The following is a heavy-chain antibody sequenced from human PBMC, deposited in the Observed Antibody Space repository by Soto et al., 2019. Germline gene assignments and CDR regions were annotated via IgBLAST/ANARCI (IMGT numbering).Heavy chain of an antibody. D-gene: IGHD3-22*01. CDR1: GDSISTYY. V-gene: IGHV4-59*01. J-gene: IGHJ5*02. CDR2: IYYTGNT. Sequence: PSETLSLTCTVSGDSISTYYWSWIRQPPGKGLEWIAYIYYTGNTYYNPSLKSRVTISMDTSKNQFSLKLSSVTAADTAVYYCARYYYDSSGYYYGWFDPWGQGTLVTVSP. CDR3: ARYYYDSSGYYYGWFDP.